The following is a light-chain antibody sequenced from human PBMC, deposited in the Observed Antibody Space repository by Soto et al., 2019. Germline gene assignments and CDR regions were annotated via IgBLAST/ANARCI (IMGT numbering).Light chain of an antibody. Sequence: SVLTQPASVSGSPGQSISISCTGTSSDIGGYYYVSWYQHHPGKAPKFIIYGVTNRPSGVSHRFSGSKSANTAYLTISGLQAEDEADYYGTSYTSSSTHVFGTGTKGTV. V-gene: IGLV2-14*01. J-gene: IGLJ1*01. CDR1: SSDIGGYYY. CDR2: GVT. CDR3: TSYTSSSTHV.